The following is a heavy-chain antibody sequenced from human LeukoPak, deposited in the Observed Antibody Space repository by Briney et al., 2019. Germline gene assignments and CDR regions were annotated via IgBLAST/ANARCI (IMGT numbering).Heavy chain of an antibody. Sequence: GESLKSSCKGSGYSFTSYWIGWVRQMPGKGLEWMGIIYPGDSDTRYSPSFQGQVTISADKSISTAYLQWSSLKASDTAMYYCARHQTDGDSSGYNNWFDPWGQGTLVTVSS. CDR2: IYPGDSDT. V-gene: IGHV5-51*01. CDR3: ARHQTDGDSSGYNNWFDP. J-gene: IGHJ5*02. CDR1: GYSFTSYW. D-gene: IGHD3-22*01.